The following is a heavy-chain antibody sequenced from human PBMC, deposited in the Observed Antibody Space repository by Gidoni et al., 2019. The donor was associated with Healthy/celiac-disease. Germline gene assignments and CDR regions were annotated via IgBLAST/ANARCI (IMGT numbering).Heavy chain of an antibody. Sequence: QVQLVQSGAEVKKPGASVKVSCKASGYTFTGSYLHWVRQAPGQGLEWMGWINPNSGGTNYAQKFQGRVTMTRDTSISTAYMELSRLRSDDTAVYYCARDRGIVVVPAAIGRRGMDVWGQGTTVTVSS. V-gene: IGHV1-2*02. CDR3: ARDRGIVVVPAAIGRRGMDV. J-gene: IGHJ6*02. CDR2: INPNSGGT. CDR1: GYTFTGSY. D-gene: IGHD2-2*01.